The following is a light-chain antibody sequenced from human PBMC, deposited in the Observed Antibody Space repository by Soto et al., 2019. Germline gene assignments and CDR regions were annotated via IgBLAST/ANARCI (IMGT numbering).Light chain of an antibody. CDR3: STYTSSSSLVV. CDR1: SSDVGGYNY. CDR2: EVS. V-gene: IGLV2-14*01. Sequence: QSALTQPATVSGSPGQSITISCTGTSSDVGGYNYVSWYQQHSGKPPKLIINEVSNRPSGVSNRFSGSKSGNTASLTISGLQAEDEADYYCSTYTSSSSLVVFGGGTKLTVL. J-gene: IGLJ2*01.